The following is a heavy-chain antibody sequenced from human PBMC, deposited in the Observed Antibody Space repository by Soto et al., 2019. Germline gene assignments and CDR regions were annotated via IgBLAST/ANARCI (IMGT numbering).Heavy chain of an antibody. Sequence: ASVKVSCTASGYTFTSYDINWVRQATGQGLEWMGWMNPNSGNTGYAQKFQGRVTMTRNTSISTAYMELSSLRSEDTAVYYCARAGGSYYYYYYGMDVWGQGTTVTVFS. CDR2: MNPNSGNT. D-gene: IGHD1-26*01. CDR3: ARAGGSYYYYYYGMDV. CDR1: GYTFTSYD. J-gene: IGHJ6*02. V-gene: IGHV1-8*02.